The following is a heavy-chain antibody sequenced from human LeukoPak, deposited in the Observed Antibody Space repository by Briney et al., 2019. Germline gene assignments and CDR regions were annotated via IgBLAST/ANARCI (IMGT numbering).Heavy chain of an antibody. J-gene: IGHJ4*02. Sequence: PGGSLRLSCAASGFTFSKYDLSWVRQAPGKGLECVSAIDRGVGSTYYADSVKGRFTISRDNSKNTLYLQMNNLRVDDTAVYYCAKDVNHKSFSGSPLAELDYWGQGTLVTVSS. CDR3: AKDVNHKSFSGSPLAELDY. D-gene: IGHD1-26*01. CDR1: GFTFSKYD. CDR2: IDRGVGST. V-gene: IGHV3-23*01.